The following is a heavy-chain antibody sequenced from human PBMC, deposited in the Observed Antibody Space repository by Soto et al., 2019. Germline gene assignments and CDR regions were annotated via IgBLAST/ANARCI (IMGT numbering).Heavy chain of an antibody. CDR3: ARVKGGTTRRAFDS. Sequence: QVQLQESGPGLVKPSQTLSLTCTVSGDSISSGGYYWSWIRQHPGKGLEWIGYIYDNGGAYYSPSLKGRGVISVDRCENQFSLRLRSVTAADPAVYYCARVKGGTTRRAFDSWGQGTLVTVSS. D-gene: IGHD1-7*01. CDR1: GDSISSGGYY. J-gene: IGHJ4*02. CDR2: IYDNGGA. V-gene: IGHV4-31*03.